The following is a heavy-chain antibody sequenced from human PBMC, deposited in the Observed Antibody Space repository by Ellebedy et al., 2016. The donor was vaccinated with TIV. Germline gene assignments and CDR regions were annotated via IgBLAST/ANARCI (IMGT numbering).Heavy chain of an antibody. CDR1: GDSVSRNSAA. CDR2: TYYRSKWYN. V-gene: IGHV6-1*01. CDR3: AREAGYCSGGSCSPGT. Sequence: SQTLSLTCAISGDSVSRNSAAWNWIRQSPSRGPEWLGRTYYRSKWYNDYAVSVKSRITINPDTSKNQFSLQLNSVTPEDTAVYYCAREAGYCSGGSCSPGTWGQGTLVTVSS. J-gene: IGHJ4*02. D-gene: IGHD2-15*01.